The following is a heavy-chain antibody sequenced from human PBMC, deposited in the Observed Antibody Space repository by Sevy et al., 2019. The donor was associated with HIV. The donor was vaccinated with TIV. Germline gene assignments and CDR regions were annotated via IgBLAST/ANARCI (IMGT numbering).Heavy chain of an antibody. Sequence: GESLTISCAASGFPFSNYAMSWVRQAPGKGLEWVSTLIGGGSRTYYADSVTGRFIISRDNSRNTLYLQMNSLRAEDTAIYYCAKRRVQSGLSGGGANFGMDVCGRGTTVTVSS. CDR2: LIGGGSRT. CDR3: AKRRVQSGLSGGGANFGMDV. V-gene: IGHV3-23*01. CDR1: GFPFSNYA. J-gene: IGHJ6*02. D-gene: IGHD2-8*02.